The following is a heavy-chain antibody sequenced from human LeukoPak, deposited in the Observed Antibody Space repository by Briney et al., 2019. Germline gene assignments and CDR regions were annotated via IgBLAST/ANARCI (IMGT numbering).Heavy chain of an antibody. CDR3: ARLGDSSDVPYYFDY. V-gene: IGHV4-59*12. CDR1: GGSISSYY. D-gene: IGHD6-19*01. CDR2: IYYSGST. Sequence: PSETLSLTCTVSGGSISSYYWSWIRQPPGKGLEWIGYIYYSGSTNYNPSLKSRVTISVDTSKNQFSLKLSSVTAADTAVYYCARLGDSSDVPYYFDYWGQGTLVTVSS. J-gene: IGHJ4*02.